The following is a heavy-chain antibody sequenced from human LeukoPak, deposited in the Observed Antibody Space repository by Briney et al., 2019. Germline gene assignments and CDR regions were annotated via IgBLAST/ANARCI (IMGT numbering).Heavy chain of an antibody. CDR2: INPSGCST. D-gene: IGHD6-19*01. CDR3: ARRIAVAGWGNYYYYYYMDV. CDR1: GYTFNRYY. V-gene: IGHV1-46*02. J-gene: IGHJ6*03. Sequence: ASVKVSCKASGYTFNRYYMHWVRQAPGPGLEWMGIINPSGCSTSYAQKLQGRVTMTRDMSTSTVYMGLSRLRSEDTAVYFCARRIAVAGWGNYYYYYYMDVWGKGTTVTVSS.